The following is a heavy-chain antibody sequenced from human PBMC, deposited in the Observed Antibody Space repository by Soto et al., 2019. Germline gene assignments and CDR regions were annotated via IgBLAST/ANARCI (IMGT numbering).Heavy chain of an antibody. V-gene: IGHV3-53*04. J-gene: IGHJ4*02. CDR2: IYSGGST. CDR3: ARSSYDILTGSSDD. Sequence: PGGSLRLSCAASGFTVSSNYMSWVRQAPGKGLEWVSVIYSGGSTYYADSVKGRFTISRHNSKNTLYLQMNSLRAEDTAVYYCARSSYDILTGSSDDWAKGILVNFPS. D-gene: IGHD3-9*01. CDR1: GFTVSSNY.